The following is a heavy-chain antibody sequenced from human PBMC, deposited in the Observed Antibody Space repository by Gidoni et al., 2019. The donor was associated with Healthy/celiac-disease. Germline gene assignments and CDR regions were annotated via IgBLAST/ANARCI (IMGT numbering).Heavy chain of an antibody. CDR3: ARLTGEGRYYYYGMDV. V-gene: IGHV5-51*01. D-gene: IGHD7-27*01. J-gene: IGHJ6*02. CDR1: EYSFTSYW. Sequence: EVQLVQSGAEVKKPGESLKISCKGSEYSFTSYWIGWVRQMPGKGLEWMGIIYPGDSDNRYSPSFQGQVTISADKSISTAYLQWSSLKASDTAMYYCARLTGEGRYYYYGMDVLGPRDHGHRLL. CDR2: IYPGDSDN.